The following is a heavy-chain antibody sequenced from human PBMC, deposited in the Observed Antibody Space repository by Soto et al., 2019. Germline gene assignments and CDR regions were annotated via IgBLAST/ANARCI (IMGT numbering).Heavy chain of an antibody. V-gene: IGHV1-18*01. J-gene: IGHJ6*02. CDR2: IRAYNGNT. CDR1: GYTFTSYG. CDR3: ARDLPTIDV. Sequence: QVQLVQSGAEVKKPGASVKVSCKASGYTFTSYGMSWVRQAPGQGLEWTGWIRAYNGNTNYAQKLXGRVTMTTDPSTSTAYMELRSLRSHDTAVCYCARDLPTIDVWGQGTTGTVSS.